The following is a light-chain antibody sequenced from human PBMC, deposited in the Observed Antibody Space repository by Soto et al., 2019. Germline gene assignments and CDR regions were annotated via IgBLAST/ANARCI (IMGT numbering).Light chain of an antibody. J-gene: IGKJ4*01. CDR3: QEHNS. CDR1: QNVNRY. CDR2: DAS. V-gene: IGKV3-11*01. Sequence: ETVFTQSPATLSLSPREKTTHSCRASQNVNRYVAWYQQKPGQAPRLLIYDASTRAAGVPARFSGSGSGTDFSLSISSLEPEDFAVYYCQEHNSFGGGTKVDIK.